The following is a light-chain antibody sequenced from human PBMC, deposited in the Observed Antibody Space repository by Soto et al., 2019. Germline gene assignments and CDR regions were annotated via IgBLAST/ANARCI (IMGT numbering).Light chain of an antibody. J-gene: IGLJ2*01. V-gene: IGLV2-23*02. CDR1: SSAVGSYDL. CDR2: EVT. Sequence: QSALTQPASVSGSPGQSITISCTGASSAVGSYDLVSWYQQHPGKAPKLIIYEVTKRPSGVSNRFSGSESGNTASLTISGLQAEDEADYYCCSYTYTRTFQFGGGTKLTVL. CDR3: CSYTYTRTFQ.